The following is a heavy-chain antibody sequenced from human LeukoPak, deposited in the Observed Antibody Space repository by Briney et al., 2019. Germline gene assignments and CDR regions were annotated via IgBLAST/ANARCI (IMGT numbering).Heavy chain of an antibody. Sequence: SETLSLTCTVSGGSISSYYWSWIRQPPGKGLEWIGYIYYSGSTNYNPSLKSRVTISVDTSKNQFSLKLSSVTAADTAVYYCARRTRGYSYARGAFDIWGQGTMVAVSS. D-gene: IGHD5-18*01. J-gene: IGHJ3*02. CDR2: IYYSGST. CDR1: GGSISSYY. CDR3: ARRTRGYSYARGAFDI. V-gene: IGHV4-59*12.